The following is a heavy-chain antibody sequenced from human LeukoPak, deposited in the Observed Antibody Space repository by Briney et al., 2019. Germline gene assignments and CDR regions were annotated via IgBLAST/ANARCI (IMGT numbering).Heavy chain of an antibody. J-gene: IGHJ4*02. D-gene: IGHD3-3*01. Sequence: KPSETLSLTCAVYGGSFSGYYWSWIRQPPGKGLEWIGEINHSGSTNYNPSLKSRVTISVDTSKNQFSLKLSSVTAADTAVHYCALGIFGVVPYYFDYWGQGTLVTVSS. CDR1: GGSFSGYY. CDR3: ALGIFGVVPYYFDY. CDR2: INHSGST. V-gene: IGHV4-34*01.